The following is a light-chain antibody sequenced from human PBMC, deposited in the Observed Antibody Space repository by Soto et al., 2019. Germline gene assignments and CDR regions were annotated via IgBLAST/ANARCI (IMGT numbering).Light chain of an antibody. CDR3: AVWDDSLSGPV. CDR2: EVS. CDR1: ISDVGAYNY. Sequence: QSALTQPPSASGSPGQSVTISCTGTISDVGAYNYVSWYQRHPGKAPKLLIYEVSKRPSGVPDRFSGSKSANTASLTVSGLQADDEADYYCAVWDDSLSGPVFGGGTKLTVL. J-gene: IGLJ3*02. V-gene: IGLV2-8*01.